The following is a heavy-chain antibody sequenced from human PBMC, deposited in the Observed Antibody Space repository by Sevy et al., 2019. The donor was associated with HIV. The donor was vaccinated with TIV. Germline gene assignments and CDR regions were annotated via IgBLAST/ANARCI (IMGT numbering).Heavy chain of an antibody. CDR1: GFTFSTYA. CDR3: AKHVGNPSGPFDI. J-gene: IGHJ3*02. Sequence: GGSLRLSCGASGFTFSTYAMSWVRQAPGKGLDWVSTITGSGGSKFYSDSVKGRFTISRDNSMNMVYLQLNSLRVEDMAVYYCAKHVGNPSGPFDIWGQGTMVTVSS. CDR2: ITGSGGSK. V-gene: IGHV3-23*01. D-gene: IGHD3-10*01.